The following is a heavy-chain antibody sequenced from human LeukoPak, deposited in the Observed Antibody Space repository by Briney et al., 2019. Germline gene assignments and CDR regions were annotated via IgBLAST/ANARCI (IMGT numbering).Heavy chain of an antibody. Sequence: GGSLRLSCAASGFTFSSYAMHWVRQAPGKGLEWVAVISYDGSNKYYTDSVKGRFTISRDNSKNTLYLQMNSLRAEDTAVYYCASIAVAETYFDYWGQGTLVTVSS. CDR2: ISYDGSNK. CDR1: GFTFSSYA. CDR3: ASIAVAETYFDY. D-gene: IGHD6-19*01. V-gene: IGHV3-30*04. J-gene: IGHJ4*02.